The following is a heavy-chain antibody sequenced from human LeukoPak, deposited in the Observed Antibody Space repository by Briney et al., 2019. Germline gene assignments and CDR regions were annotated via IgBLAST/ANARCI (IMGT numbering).Heavy chain of an antibody. CDR2: IIPIFGTA. V-gene: IGHV1-69*05. D-gene: IGHD2-2*03. CDR1: GGTFSSYA. Sequence: ASVKVSCKASGGTFSSYAISWVRQAPGQGLEWMGGIIPIFGTANYAPKLKGRVTITTDESTSTAYMELSSLRSEDTAVYYCARDRLDIVPSGYYYYYYMDVWGKGTTVTVSS. CDR3: ARDRLDIVPSGYYYYYYMDV. J-gene: IGHJ6*03.